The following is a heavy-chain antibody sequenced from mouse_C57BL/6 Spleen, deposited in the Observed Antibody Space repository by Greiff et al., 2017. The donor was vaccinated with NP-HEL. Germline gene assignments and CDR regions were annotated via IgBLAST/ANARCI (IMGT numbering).Heavy chain of an antibody. CDR1: GYTFTSYG. Sequence: QVQLKESGAELARPGASVKLSCKASGYTFTSYGISWVKQRTGQGLEWIGEIYPRSGNTYYNEKFKGKATLTADKSSSTAYMELRSLTSEDSAVYFCARPYSNLFDYWGQGTTLTVSS. CDR2: IYPRSGNT. J-gene: IGHJ2*01. CDR3: ARPYSNLFDY. D-gene: IGHD2-5*01. V-gene: IGHV1-81*01.